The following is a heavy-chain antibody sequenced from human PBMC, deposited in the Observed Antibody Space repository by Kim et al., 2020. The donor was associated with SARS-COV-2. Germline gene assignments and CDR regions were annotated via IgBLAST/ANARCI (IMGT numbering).Heavy chain of an antibody. V-gene: IGHV4-31*03. D-gene: IGHD3-3*01. CDR2: IYYSGST. J-gene: IGHJ5*02. Sequence: SETLSLTCTVSGGSISSGGYYWSWIRQHPGKGLEWIGYIYYSGSTYYNPSLKSRVTISVDTSKNQFSLKLSSVTAADTAVYYCARGADFWSGYPPGGWFDPWGQGTLVAVSS. CDR1: GGSISSGGYY. CDR3: ARGADFWSGYPPGGWFDP.